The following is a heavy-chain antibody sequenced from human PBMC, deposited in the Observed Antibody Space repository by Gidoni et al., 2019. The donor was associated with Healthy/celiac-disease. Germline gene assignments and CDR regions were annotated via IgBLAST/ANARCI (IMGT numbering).Heavy chain of an antibody. CDR1: GFHFSSYW. V-gene: IGHV3-7*03. D-gene: IGHD6-13*01. CDR2: IKQDGSEK. J-gene: IGHJ4*02. CDR3: AREDPPSRDALVLD. Sequence: EVQLVESGGGLVQPGGSLRPSCAASGFHFSSYWMSWVRQAPGKGLAWVANIKQDGSEKYYVDSVKGRFTISRDNAKNSLYLQMNSLRAEDTAVYYCAREDPPSRDALVLDWGQGTLVTVSS.